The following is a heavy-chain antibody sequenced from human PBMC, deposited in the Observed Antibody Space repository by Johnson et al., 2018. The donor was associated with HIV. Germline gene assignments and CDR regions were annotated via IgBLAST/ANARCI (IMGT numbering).Heavy chain of an antibody. J-gene: IGHJ3*02. CDR3: ARACRDGYTCDAVDI. D-gene: IGHD5-24*01. Sequence: VQVLESGGGLVQPGRSLRLSCAASGFTFDDYAMHWVRQAPGKGLEWVSGISWNSGSIGYADSVKGRFTISRDNAKNSLYLQMNSLGAEDTAVYYCARACRDGYTCDAVDIWGQGTMVTVSS. CDR2: ISWNSGSI. CDR1: GFTFDDYA. V-gene: IGHV3-9*01.